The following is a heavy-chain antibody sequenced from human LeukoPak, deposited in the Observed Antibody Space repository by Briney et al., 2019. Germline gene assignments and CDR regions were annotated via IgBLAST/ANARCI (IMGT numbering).Heavy chain of an antibody. J-gene: IGHJ4*02. CDR3: ARHWGSSGCPDH. V-gene: IGHV1-2*02. D-gene: IGHD2-2*01. CDR1: GYTFNGYY. Sequence: ASVKVSCKASGYTFNGYYMHWVRQAPGQGLEWMGWINPNSGVTNYAQKFQGRVTMTRDTSISTAYMELSRLTSDDTAVYYCARHWGSSGCPDHWGPGTLVTVSS. CDR2: INPNSGVT.